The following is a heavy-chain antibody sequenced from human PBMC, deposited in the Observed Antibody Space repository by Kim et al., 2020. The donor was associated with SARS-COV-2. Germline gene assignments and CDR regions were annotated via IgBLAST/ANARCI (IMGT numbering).Heavy chain of an antibody. CDR1: GYTFTSRW. D-gene: IGHD3-10*01. V-gene: IGHV5-51*01. J-gene: IGHJ4*02. CDR3: ARRMVAATDYFDS. Sequence: GESLKISCQTSGYTFTSRWIVWVRQMPGKGLEWMGMVYPGDSDTTYSPSFQGLQGQITISADKSTRTAYLHWSSLKASDTAIYYCARRMVAATDYFDSWGQGTRVIVSS. CDR2: VYPGDSDT.